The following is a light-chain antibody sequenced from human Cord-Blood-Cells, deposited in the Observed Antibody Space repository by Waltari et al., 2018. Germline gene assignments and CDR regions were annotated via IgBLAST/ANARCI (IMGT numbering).Light chain of an antibody. CDR1: QSVLYSSNNKNY. Sequence: DIVMTQSPDSLAVSLGERATINCKSSQSVLYSSNNKNYLAWYQRKPGQPPKLLIYSASTREAGVPERFSGRGSGTDVTLNISSLQAEDVAVYYCQQYYSTPLTFGGGTKVEIK. CDR3: QQYYSTPLT. J-gene: IGKJ4*01. CDR2: SAS. V-gene: IGKV4-1*01.